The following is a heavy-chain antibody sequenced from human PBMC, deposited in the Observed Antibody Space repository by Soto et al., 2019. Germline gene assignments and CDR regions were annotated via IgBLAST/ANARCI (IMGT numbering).Heavy chain of an antibody. J-gene: IGHJ6*02. CDR2: ISYDGSNK. CDR3: AKDLRGRLGFLEWSSPSGV. Sequence: PGGSLRLSCAASGFTFSSYGMHWVRQAPGKGLEWVAVISYDGSNKYYADSVKGRFTISRDNSKNTLYLQMNSLRAEDTAVYYCAKDLRGRLGFLEWSSPSGVWGQGTTVTVSS. V-gene: IGHV3-30*18. CDR1: GFTFSSYG. D-gene: IGHD3-3*01.